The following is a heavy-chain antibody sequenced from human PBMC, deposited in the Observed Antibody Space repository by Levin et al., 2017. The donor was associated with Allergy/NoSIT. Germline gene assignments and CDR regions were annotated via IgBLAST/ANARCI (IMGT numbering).Heavy chain of an antibody. CDR3: SRDSRDAYGYRYFDL. D-gene: IGHD3-10*01. CDR2: ITGTGSRVER. J-gene: IGHJ2*01. V-gene: IGHV3-21*06. Sequence: PGGSLRLSCEASGFTFSSYSFNWVRQAPGRGLEWVSAITGTGSRVERLYIASVQGRFTVSRDDAKNSVYLQMNSLRVEDTAVYYCSRDSRDAYGYRYFDLWGRGTLVTVSS. CDR1: GFTFSSYS.